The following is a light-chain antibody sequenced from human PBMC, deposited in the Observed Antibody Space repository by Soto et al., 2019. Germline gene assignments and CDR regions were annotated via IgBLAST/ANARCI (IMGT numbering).Light chain of an antibody. V-gene: IGKV3-15*01. CDR3: QQHGSSPPT. J-gene: IGKJ1*01. CDR1: ESVSTN. Sequence: EIEMTQSPATLSLAPGERVTLSCRASESVSTNLAWYQQKAGQAPRLLIYGASTRATGIPARFSGSGSGTEFTLTISRLEPEDFAVYYCQQHGSSPPTFGQGTKVDIK. CDR2: GAS.